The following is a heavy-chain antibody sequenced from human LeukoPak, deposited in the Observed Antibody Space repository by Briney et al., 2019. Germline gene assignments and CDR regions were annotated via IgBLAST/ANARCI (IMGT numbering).Heavy chain of an antibody. V-gene: IGHV4-61*02. Sequence: SSQTLSLTCTVSGGSISSGSYYWSWIRQPAGKGLEWIGRIYTSGSTNYNPPLKSRVTISVDTSKNQFSLKLSSVTAADTAVYYCARESYDFWSGYSEFDPWGQGTLVTVSS. CDR2: IYTSGST. D-gene: IGHD3-3*01. CDR3: ARESYDFWSGYSEFDP. J-gene: IGHJ5*02. CDR1: GGSISSGSYY.